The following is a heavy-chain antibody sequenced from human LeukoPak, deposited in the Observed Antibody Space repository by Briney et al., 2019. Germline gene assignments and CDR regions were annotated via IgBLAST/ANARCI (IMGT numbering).Heavy chain of an antibody. V-gene: IGHV3-7*01. J-gene: IGHJ3*02. CDR1: GFTLCSYW. D-gene: IGHD2-15*01. CDR2: TKDDGSQK. Sequence: GGSLRLSCAASGFTLCSYWMAWVRKAPGKELEWVATTKDDGSQKYYVDSVKGRFTISRDNAKNSLYLQMNSLEAEDTAVYYCAKYILYHGAFDIWGQGTMVTVSS. CDR3: AKYILYHGAFDI.